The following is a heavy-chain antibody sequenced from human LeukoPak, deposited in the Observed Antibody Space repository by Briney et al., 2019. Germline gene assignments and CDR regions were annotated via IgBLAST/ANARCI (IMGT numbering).Heavy chain of an antibody. Sequence: GGSLRLSCAASGFSLSDAWMNWVRQAPGKGLEWVSYIGAAGSTIYYADSVKGRFTISRDNAKNSLFLQMNSLRAEDTAVYYCARDSSTYAGPPDYWGQGTLVTVSS. CDR1: GFSLSDAW. CDR3: ARDSSTYAGPPDY. D-gene: IGHD2-2*01. V-gene: IGHV3-48*01. CDR2: IGAAGSTI. J-gene: IGHJ4*02.